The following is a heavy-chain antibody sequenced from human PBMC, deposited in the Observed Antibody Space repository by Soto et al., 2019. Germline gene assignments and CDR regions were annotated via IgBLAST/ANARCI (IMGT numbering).Heavy chain of an antibody. Sequence: QITLKESGPTLVKPTQTLTLTCTFSGFSLSTSGVGVGWIRQPPGKALEWLALIYWDDDKRYSPSLKSRLTITKDTSKNQVVLTRTNMDPVDTATYYCAHSLTAADYSNYEDWFDPWGQGTLVTVSS. J-gene: IGHJ5*02. D-gene: IGHD4-4*01. CDR1: GFSLSTSGVG. V-gene: IGHV2-5*02. CDR2: IYWDDDK. CDR3: AHSLTAADYSNYEDWFDP.